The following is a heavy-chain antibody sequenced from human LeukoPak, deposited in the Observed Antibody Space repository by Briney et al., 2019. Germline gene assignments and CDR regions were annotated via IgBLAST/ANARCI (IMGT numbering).Heavy chain of an antibody. J-gene: IGHJ4*02. CDR2: IYYSGST. CDR1: GGSISSSSYY. D-gene: IGHD5-24*01. Sequence: SETLSLTCTVSGGSISSSSYYWGWIRQPPGKGLEWIGSIYYSGSTYYNPSLKSRVTISVDTSKNQFSLKLSSVTAADTAVYYCAREGRDGYNYRALDYWGQGTLVSVSS. V-gene: IGHV4-39*02. CDR3: AREGRDGYNYRALDY.